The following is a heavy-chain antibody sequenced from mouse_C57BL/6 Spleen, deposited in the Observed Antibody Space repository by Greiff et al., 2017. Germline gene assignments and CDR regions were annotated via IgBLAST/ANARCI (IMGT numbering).Heavy chain of an antibody. Sequence: EVQLQQSGPGLVKPSQSLSLTCSVTGYSITSGYYWNWIRQFPGNKLEWMGYISYDGSNNYNPSLKNRISITRDTSKNQFFLKLNSVTTEDTATYYCATYSNYEAMDYWGQGTSVTVSS. CDR1: GYSITSGYY. CDR2: ISYDGSN. CDR3: ATYSNYEAMDY. J-gene: IGHJ4*01. V-gene: IGHV3-6*01. D-gene: IGHD2-5*01.